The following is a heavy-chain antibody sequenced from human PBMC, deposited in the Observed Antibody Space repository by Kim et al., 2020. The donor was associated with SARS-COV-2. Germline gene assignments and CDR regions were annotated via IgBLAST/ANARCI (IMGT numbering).Heavy chain of an antibody. CDR2: INHSGST. J-gene: IGHJ4*02. Sequence: SETLSLTCAVYGGSFSGYYWSWIRQPPGKGLEWIGEINHSGSTNYNPSLKSRVTISVDTSKNQFSLKLSSVNAADTAVYYCARGLPRRGWLQLGTFDYWGQGTLVTVSS. CDR1: GGSFSGYY. CDR3: ARGLPRRGWLQLGTFDY. V-gene: IGHV4-34*01. D-gene: IGHD5-12*01.